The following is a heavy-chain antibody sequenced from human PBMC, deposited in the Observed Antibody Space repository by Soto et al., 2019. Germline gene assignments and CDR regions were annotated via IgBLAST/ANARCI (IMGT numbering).Heavy chain of an antibody. CDR2: ISGSGGST. J-gene: IGHJ5*02. CDR1: GFTFSSYA. V-gene: IGHV3-23*01. D-gene: IGHD6-13*01. CDR3: AKVMSGIAAALRFDP. Sequence: TGGSLRLSCAASGFTFSSYAMSWVRQAPGKGLEWVSAISGSGGSTYYADSVKGRFTISRDNSKNTLYLQMNSLRAEDTAVYYCAKVMSGIAAALRFDPWGQGTLVTVSS.